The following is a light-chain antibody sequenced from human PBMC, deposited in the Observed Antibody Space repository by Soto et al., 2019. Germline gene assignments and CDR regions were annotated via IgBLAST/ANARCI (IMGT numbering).Light chain of an antibody. Sequence: DIQMTQSPSTLSASVGDRVTITCRASQSISSWLAWYQQKPGKAPKLLIYKASSSESGVPSRFSGSGSGTEFTLPISSLQPDDFATYYCQQYNSYPWTVGQGTKVEIK. V-gene: IGKV1-5*03. CDR2: KAS. CDR1: QSISSW. CDR3: QQYNSYPWT. J-gene: IGKJ1*01.